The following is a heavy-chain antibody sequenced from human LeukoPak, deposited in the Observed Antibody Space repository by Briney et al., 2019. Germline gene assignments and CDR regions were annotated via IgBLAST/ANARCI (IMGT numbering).Heavy chain of an antibody. Sequence: GGSLRLSCAASGFTFSSYAMSWVRQAPGKGLEWVSTISGGGASIYYADSVKGQFTISRDISKNTLYLQMNSLRAEDTALYYCAKDLATSGWYPSFDYWGQGTLVTVSS. V-gene: IGHV3-23*01. J-gene: IGHJ4*02. CDR3: AKDLATSGWYPSFDY. D-gene: IGHD6-19*01. CDR2: ISGGGASI. CDR1: GFTFSSYA.